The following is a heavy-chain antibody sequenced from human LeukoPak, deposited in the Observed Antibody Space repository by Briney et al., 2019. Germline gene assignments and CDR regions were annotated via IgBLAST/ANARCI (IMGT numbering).Heavy chain of an antibody. CDR2: IYYSRST. CDR1: GGSISSYY. V-gene: IGHV4-59*08. D-gene: IGHD5-12*01. J-gene: IGHJ4*02. Sequence: SETLSLTCTVSGGSISSYYWSWIRQPPGKGLEWIGYIYYSRSTNYNPSLKSRVTISVDTSKNQFSLKLSSVTAADTAVYYCATYVRGYDIDYWGQGTLVTVSS. CDR3: ATYVRGYDIDY.